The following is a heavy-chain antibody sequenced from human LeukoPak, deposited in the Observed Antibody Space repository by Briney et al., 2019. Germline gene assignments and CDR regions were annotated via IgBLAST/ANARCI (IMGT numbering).Heavy chain of an antibody. CDR2: ISAYNGNT. D-gene: IGHD6-13*01. V-gene: IGHV1-18*04. J-gene: IGHJ6*04. CDR3: ARDRSSSWPGPYYHYGMDV. CDR1: GYTFTSYG. Sequence: ASVKVSCKASGYTFTSYGISWVRQAPGQGLEWMGWISAYNGNTNYAQKLQGRVTMTTDTSTSTAYMELRSLRSDDTAVYYCARDRSSSWPGPYYHYGMDVWGKGTTVTVSS.